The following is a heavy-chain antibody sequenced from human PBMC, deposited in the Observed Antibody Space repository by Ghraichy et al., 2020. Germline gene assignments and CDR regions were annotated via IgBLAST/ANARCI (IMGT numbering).Heavy chain of an antibody. J-gene: IGHJ4*02. Sequence: GGSLRLSCAASGFTFSNFAMNWVRQAPGKGLEWVSIIHNGGDRYYADSVKGRFTISRDNSKNTLYLEMNSMRAEDTAVYYCAKAEGCDVREYNFDYWGQGTLVTVSS. CDR2: IHNGGDR. D-gene: IGHD1-1*01. V-gene: IGHV3-23*01. CDR1: GFTFSNFA. CDR3: AKAEGCDVREYNFDY.